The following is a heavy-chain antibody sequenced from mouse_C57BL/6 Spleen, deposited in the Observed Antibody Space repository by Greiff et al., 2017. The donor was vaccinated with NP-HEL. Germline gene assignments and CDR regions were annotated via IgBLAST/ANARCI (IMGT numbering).Heavy chain of an antibody. CDR3: ARWEDVSFAY. J-gene: IGHJ3*01. Sequence: EVQLQQSGPELVKPGASVKISCKASGYTFTDYYMNWVKQSHGKSLEWIGDINPNNGGTSYNQKFKGKATLTVDKSSSTAYMELRSLTSEDSAVYYCARWEDVSFAYWGQGTLVTVSA. CDR1: GYTFTDYY. V-gene: IGHV1-26*01. D-gene: IGHD4-1*01. CDR2: INPNNGGT.